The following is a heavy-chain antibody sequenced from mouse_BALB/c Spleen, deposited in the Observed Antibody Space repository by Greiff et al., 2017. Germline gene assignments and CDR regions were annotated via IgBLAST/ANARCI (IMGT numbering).Heavy chain of an antibody. CDR1: GFTFSSYT. CDR2: ISNGGGST. CDR3: ARQGRYYAMDY. Sequence: EVKLVESGGGLVQPGGSLKLSCAASGFTFSSYTMSWVRQTPEKRLEWVAYISNGGGSTYYPDTVKGRFTISRDNAKNTLYLQMSSLKSEDTAMYYCARQGRYYAMDYWGQGTSVTVSS. J-gene: IGHJ4*01. D-gene: IGHD3-3*01. V-gene: IGHV5-12-2*01.